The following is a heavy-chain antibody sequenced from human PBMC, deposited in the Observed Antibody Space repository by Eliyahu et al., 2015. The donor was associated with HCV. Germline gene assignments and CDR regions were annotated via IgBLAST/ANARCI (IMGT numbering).Heavy chain of an antibody. CDR1: GFTFGDYA. CDR3: TRAIVDGITGTGITMIEGADY. V-gene: IGHV3-49*03. D-gene: IGHD3-22*01. Sequence: EVQLVESGGGLVQPGRSLRLSCTASGFTFGDYAMSWFRQAPGKGLEWVGFIRSKAYGGTTEYAASVKGRFTISRDDSKSIAYLQMNSLKTEDTAVYYCTRAIVDGITGTGITMIEGADYWGQGTLVTVSS. J-gene: IGHJ4*02. CDR2: IRSKAYGGTT.